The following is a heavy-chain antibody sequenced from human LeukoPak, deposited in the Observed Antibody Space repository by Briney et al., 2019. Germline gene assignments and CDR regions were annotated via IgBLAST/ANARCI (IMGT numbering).Heavy chain of an antibody. CDR2: ISASGGST. J-gene: IGHJ4*02. V-gene: IGHV3-23*01. Sequence: GGSLRLSCAASGFTFSSYAMSRVRQAPGKGLEWVSTISASGGSTFYADSVKGRFTISRDNSKNTLYLQVNSLRAEDTAVYYCAKDLWEGLPYYFDYWGQGTLVTVSS. CDR3: AKDLWEGLPYYFDY. D-gene: IGHD1-26*01. CDR1: GFTFSSYA.